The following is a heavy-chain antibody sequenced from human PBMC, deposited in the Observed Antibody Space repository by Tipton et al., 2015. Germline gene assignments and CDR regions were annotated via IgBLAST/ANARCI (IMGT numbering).Heavy chain of an antibody. Sequence: TLSLTCTVSGGSIDSYYWSWIRQPPGKRLEWIGYIDFRGSTEYNPSVKSRVSISVDRSKNQFSLRLNSVTAADTAVYFCARDAWADDSRGFYYIYWGQGTLVRVSS. CDR1: GGSIDSYY. D-gene: IGHD3-22*01. V-gene: IGHV4-59*01. J-gene: IGHJ4*02. CDR2: IDFRGST. CDR3: ARDAWADDSRGFYYIY.